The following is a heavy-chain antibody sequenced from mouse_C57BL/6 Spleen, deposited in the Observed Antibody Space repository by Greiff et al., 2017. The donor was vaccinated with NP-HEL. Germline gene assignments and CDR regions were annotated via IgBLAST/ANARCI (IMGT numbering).Heavy chain of an antibody. CDR2: IYPGDGDT. CDR3: ARSGDYGSSYRDY. D-gene: IGHD1-1*01. CDR1: GYAFSSSW. J-gene: IGHJ2*01. Sequence: VQLQQSGPELVKPGASVKISCKASGYAFSSSWMNWVKQRPGKGLEWIGRIYPGDGDTNYNGKFKGKATLTADKSSSTAYMQLSSLTSEDSAVYFCARSGDYGSSYRDYWGQGTTLPVSS. V-gene: IGHV1-82*01.